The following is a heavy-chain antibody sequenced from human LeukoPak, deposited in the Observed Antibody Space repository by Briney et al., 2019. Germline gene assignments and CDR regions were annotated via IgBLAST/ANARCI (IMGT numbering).Heavy chain of an antibody. V-gene: IGHV1-2*02. D-gene: IGHD6-19*01. CDR3: ARDHSSGSFQPFDY. Sequence: SXXVSCKASGYTFTGYYMHWVRRAPGQGLEWMGWINPNSGGTNYAQKFQGRVTMTRDTSISTAYMELSRLRSDDTAVYYCARDHSSGSFQPFDYWGQGTLVTVSS. J-gene: IGHJ4*02. CDR2: INPNSGGT. CDR1: GYTFTGYY.